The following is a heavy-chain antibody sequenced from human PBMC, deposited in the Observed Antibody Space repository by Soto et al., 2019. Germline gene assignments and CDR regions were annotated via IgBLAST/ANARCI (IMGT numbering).Heavy chain of an antibody. V-gene: IGHV1-2*04. D-gene: IGHD2-2*02. CDR1: GYTFTGYY. CDR3: ARAKIPSYYYYGMDV. Sequence: GASVKVSGKASGYTFTGYYMHWVLQAPGQGLEWMGWINPNSGGTNYAQKFQGWVTMTRDTSISTAYMELSRLRSDDTAVYYCARAKIPSYYYYGMDVWGQGTTVTVSS. J-gene: IGHJ6*02. CDR2: INPNSGGT.